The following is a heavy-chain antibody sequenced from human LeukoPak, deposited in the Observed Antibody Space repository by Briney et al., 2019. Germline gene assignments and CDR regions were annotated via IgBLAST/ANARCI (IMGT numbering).Heavy chain of an antibody. CDR3: ARVEPYDFWSGYYNIDY. D-gene: IGHD3-3*01. CDR2: IIPIFGTA. CDR1: GGTFSSYA. V-gene: IGHV1-69*13. Sequence: GASVKVSCKASGGTFSSYAISWVRQAPGQGLEWMGGIIPIFGTANYAQKFQSRVTITADESTSTAYMELSSLRSEDTAVYYCARVEPYDFWSGYYNIDYWGQGTLVTVSS. J-gene: IGHJ4*02.